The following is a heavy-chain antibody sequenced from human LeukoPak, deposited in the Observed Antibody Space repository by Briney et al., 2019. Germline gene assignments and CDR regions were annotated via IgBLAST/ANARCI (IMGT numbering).Heavy chain of an antibody. CDR1: GYTFSNYW. D-gene: IGHD7-27*01. CDR2: IYPGDSNT. Sequence: GESLKISCKGSGYTFSNYWIGWVRQMSGKGLEWMGIIYPGDSNTTYSPSFQGQVSISADKSISTAYLQWSSLKASDTAIYYCSRLNSLGDIWGQGTMVTVSS. CDR3: SRLNSLGDI. J-gene: IGHJ3*02. V-gene: IGHV5-51*01.